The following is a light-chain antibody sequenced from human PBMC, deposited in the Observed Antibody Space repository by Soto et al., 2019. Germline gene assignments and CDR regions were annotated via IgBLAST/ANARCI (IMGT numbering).Light chain of an antibody. V-gene: IGKV1-16*01. CDR1: QSISNY. Sequence: DIQMTQSTSSLSASVGDRVTITCRVSQSISNYFNWYQQQPGNAPQFLLYAASSLQSGVPSRFSGSGSETAFALTISSLLPADFATYYCQQLNSYPLITFGPGTKVDI. CDR3: QQLNSYPLIT. CDR2: AAS. J-gene: IGKJ3*01.